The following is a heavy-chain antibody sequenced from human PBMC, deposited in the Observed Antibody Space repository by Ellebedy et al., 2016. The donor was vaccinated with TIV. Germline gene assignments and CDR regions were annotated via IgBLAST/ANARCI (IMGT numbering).Heavy chain of an antibody. CDR3: AKSRAGDLFDS. CDR1: GLTFSNHW. J-gene: IGHJ4*02. D-gene: IGHD3-16*01. V-gene: IGHV3-23*01. Sequence: GESLKISCAASGLTFSNHWMSWVRQAPGKGLEWVSTISQSHGITYYARSVKGRFTVSRDNSKNTVSLQMDSLRAEDTAIYYCAKSRAGDLFDSWGQGTLVTVSS. CDR2: ISQSHGIT.